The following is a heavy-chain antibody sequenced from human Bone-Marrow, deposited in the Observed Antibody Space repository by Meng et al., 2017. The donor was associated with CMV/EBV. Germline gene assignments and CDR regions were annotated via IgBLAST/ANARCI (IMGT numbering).Heavy chain of an antibody. CDR2: TYYRSKWYN. Sequence: LRLSWVFSGDSVSSNSAAWNWIRQSPSRGLEWLGRTYYRSKWYNDYAVSVKSRITSNPEPSKNQFSQQLNSVTPEDTAVYYCARYLGIAWGNWFDSWGQGTLVTVSS. J-gene: IGHJ5*01. D-gene: IGHD6-13*01. CDR3: ARYLGIAWGNWFDS. V-gene: IGHV6-1*01. CDR1: GDSVSSNSAA.